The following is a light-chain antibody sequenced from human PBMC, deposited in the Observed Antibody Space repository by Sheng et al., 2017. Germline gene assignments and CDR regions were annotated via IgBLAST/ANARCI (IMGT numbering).Light chain of an antibody. CDR1: ALPKQY. J-gene: IGLJ3*02. CDR3: QSADSSDTYGGV. CDR2: KDS. V-gene: IGLV3-25*03. Sequence: SYELTQPPSVSVSPGQTARITCSGDALPKQYAYWYQQKPGQAPVLVIYKDSERPSGIPERFSGSSSGTTVTLTISGVQAEDEADYYCQSADSSDTYGGVFGGGTKLTVL.